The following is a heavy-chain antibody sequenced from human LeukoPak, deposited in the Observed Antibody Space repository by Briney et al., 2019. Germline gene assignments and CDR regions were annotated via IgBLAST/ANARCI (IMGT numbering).Heavy chain of an antibody. Sequence: SETLSLTCAVYGGSFSGHYWSWIRQPPGKGLEWIGEINHSGSTNYNPSLKSRVTISVDTSKNQFSLKLSSVTAADTAVYYCARGRIGYCSGGSCYFRFDPWGQGTLVTVSS. V-gene: IGHV4-34*01. J-gene: IGHJ5*02. CDR2: INHSGST. D-gene: IGHD2-15*01. CDR1: GGSFSGHY. CDR3: ARGRIGYCSGGSCYFRFDP.